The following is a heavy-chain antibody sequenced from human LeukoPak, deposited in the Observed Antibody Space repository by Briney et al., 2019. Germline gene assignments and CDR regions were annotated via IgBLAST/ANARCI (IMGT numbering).Heavy chain of an antibody. CDR1: GFTFDDYA. J-gene: IGHJ6*03. CDR3: AKDIGSASYYYMGV. D-gene: IGHD3-10*01. Sequence: PGGSLRLSCAASGFTFDDYAMHWVRQAPGKGLEWVSGISWNSGSIGYADSVKGRFTISRDNAKNSLYLQMNSLRAEDTALYYCAKDIGSASYYYMGVWGQGTAVTVSS. V-gene: IGHV3-9*01. CDR2: ISWNSGSI.